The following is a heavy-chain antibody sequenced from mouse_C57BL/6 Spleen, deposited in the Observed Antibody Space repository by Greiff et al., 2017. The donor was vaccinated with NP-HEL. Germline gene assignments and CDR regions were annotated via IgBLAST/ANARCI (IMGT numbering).Heavy chain of an antibody. D-gene: IGHD4-1*01. Sequence: QVQLKESGAELARPGASVKMSCKASGYTFTSYTMPWVKQRPGQGLEWIGYINPSSGYTKYNQKFKDKATLTADKSSSTAYMQLSSLTSEDSAVYYCARTGLFAYWGQGTLVTVSA. CDR2: INPSSGYT. CDR1: GYTFTSYT. CDR3: ARTGLFAY. V-gene: IGHV1-4*01. J-gene: IGHJ3*01.